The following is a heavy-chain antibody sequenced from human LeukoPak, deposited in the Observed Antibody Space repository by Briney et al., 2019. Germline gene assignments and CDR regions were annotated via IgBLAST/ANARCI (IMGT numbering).Heavy chain of an antibody. CDR3: ARSGVYGYAGYMDV. CDR1: GGSTNSYY. V-gene: IGHV4-4*07. D-gene: IGHD5-18*01. J-gene: IGHJ6*03. CDR2: IYSSGST. Sequence: SETLSLTCSVSGGSTNSYYWSWIRQSGGKGLEWIGRIYSSGSTVYNPSLNSRLTMSIDTSKNQFSLTLKSVTATDTAVYYCARSGVYGYAGYMDVWGKGTTVTVSS.